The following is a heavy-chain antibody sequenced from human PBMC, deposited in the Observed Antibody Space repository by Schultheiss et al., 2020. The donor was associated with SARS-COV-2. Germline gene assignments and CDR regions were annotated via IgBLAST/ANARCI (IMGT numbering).Heavy chain of an antibody. D-gene: IGHD5-24*01. J-gene: IGHJ6*02. Sequence: GGSLRLSCATSGFIFRDFGMHWVRQAPGKGLEWVAVIWYDGSNKYYADSVKGRFTISRDNSKNTLYLQMNSLRAEDTAVYYCARDAGTMATIPNYYYYGMDVWGQGTTVTVSS. CDR2: IWYDGSNK. CDR1: GFIFRDFG. V-gene: IGHV3-33*01. CDR3: ARDAGTMATIPNYYYYGMDV.